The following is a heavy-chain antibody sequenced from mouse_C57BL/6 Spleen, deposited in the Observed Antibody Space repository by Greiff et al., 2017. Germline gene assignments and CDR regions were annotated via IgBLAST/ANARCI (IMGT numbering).Heavy chain of an antibody. J-gene: IGHJ2*01. Sequence: VQLQQPGAELVRPGSSVKLSCKASGYTFTSYWMDWVKQRPGQGLEWIGNIYPSDSDTHYNQKFKDKATLTVDKSSSTAYMQLSSLSSEDSAVYYCHYYDYDGVCDYWGQGTTLTVSS. CDR1: GYTFTSYW. D-gene: IGHD2-4*01. CDR2: IYPSDSDT. V-gene: IGHV1-61*01. CDR3: HYYDYDGVCDY.